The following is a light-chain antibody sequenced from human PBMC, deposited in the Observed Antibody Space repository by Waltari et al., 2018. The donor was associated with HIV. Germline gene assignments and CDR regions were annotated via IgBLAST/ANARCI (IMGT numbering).Light chain of an antibody. CDR3: QQLNGYPR. CDR2: AAS. J-gene: IGKJ4*01. Sequence: DIHLNQSPAFLAASSGDSVTITCRASLGIHSYLAWYQQNPGKAPKLLIYAASTLQSGVPSRFSGSGSGTEFTLTISSLQTEDFATYYCQQLNGYPRFAGGTRVEVK. V-gene: IGKV1-9*01. CDR1: LGIHSY.